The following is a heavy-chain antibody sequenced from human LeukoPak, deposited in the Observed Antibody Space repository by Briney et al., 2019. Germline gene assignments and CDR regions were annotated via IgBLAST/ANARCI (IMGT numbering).Heavy chain of an antibody. V-gene: IGHV3-33*06. CDR1: GFTFSSYG. D-gene: IGHD3-10*01. CDR3: AKWSGRDYGSGSGAFDI. Sequence: PGRSLRLSCAASGFTFSSYGMHWVRQAPGKGLEWVAVIWYDGSNKYYADSVKGRFTISRDNSKNTLYLQVNSLRAEDTAVYYCAKWSGRDYGSGSGAFDIWGQGTMVTVPS. CDR2: IWYDGSNK. J-gene: IGHJ3*02.